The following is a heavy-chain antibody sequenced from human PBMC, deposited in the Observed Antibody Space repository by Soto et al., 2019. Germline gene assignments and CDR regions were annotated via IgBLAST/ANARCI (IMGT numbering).Heavy chain of an antibody. J-gene: IGHJ4*02. V-gene: IGHV3-15*01. Sequence: EVQLVESGGGLVKPGGSLRLSCAASDFAFNGAWMSWVRQAPGKGLEWGGRIKSKTDGETTDYAAPVKGTFTISRDDSTNTLFLQMNSLKTEDTAVYYCTTDGHFDYWGQGTLVTVSS. CDR3: TTDGHFDY. CDR2: IKSKTDGETT. CDR1: DFAFNGAW.